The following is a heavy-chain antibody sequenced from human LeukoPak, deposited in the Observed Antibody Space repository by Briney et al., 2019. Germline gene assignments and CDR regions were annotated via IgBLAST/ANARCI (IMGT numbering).Heavy chain of an antibody. V-gene: IGHV3-7*01. Sequence: PGGSLRLSCAASGFTFSGYWMSWVRQAPGKGLEWVANIKQDGSEKYYVDSVKGRFTISRDNAKNSLYLQMNSLRAEDTAVYYCARDFYYYGSGEHYWGQGTLVTVSS. CDR1: GFTFSGYW. CDR2: IKQDGSEK. CDR3: ARDFYYYGSGEHY. J-gene: IGHJ4*02. D-gene: IGHD3-10*01.